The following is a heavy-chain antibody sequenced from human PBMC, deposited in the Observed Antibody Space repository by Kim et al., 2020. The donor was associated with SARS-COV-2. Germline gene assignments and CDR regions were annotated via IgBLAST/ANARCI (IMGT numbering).Heavy chain of an antibody. J-gene: IGHJ6*02. Sequence: TTHSPSRKSRATISVDTSKNQFSLKLSSVTAADTAVYYCARVYYYYGMDVWGQGTTVTVSS. V-gene: IGHV4-59*01. CDR3: ARVYYYYGMDV. CDR2: T.